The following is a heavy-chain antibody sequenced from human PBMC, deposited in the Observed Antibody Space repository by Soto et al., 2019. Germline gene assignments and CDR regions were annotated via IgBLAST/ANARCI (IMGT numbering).Heavy chain of an antibody. CDR1: GFTFSNYA. CDR3: TTGVLRFLKWFLINPDYYYYYYMDV. J-gene: IGHJ6*03. Sequence: PGGSLRLSCAASGFTFSNYAMNWVRQAPGKGLEWVSAISSNGGTTDYADSVKGRFTISRDDSKNTLYLQMNSLKTDDTAVYYCTTGVLRFLKWFLINPDYYYYYYMDVWGKGTTVTVSS. CDR2: ISSNGGTT. V-gene: IGHV3-23*01. D-gene: IGHD3-3*01.